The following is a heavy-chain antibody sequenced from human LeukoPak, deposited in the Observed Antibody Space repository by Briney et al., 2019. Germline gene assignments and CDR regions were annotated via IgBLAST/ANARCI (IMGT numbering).Heavy chain of an antibody. V-gene: IGHV3-23*01. D-gene: IGHD3-3*01. Sequence: PGGSLRLSCAASGFTFSSYAMSWVRQAPGKGLEWVSAISGSGGSTYYADSVKGRFTISRDNSKNTLYLQMNSLRAEDTAVYYCARGLRVEEDAFDIWGQGTMVTVSS. CDR2: ISGSGGST. CDR1: GFTFSSYA. CDR3: ARGLRVEEDAFDI. J-gene: IGHJ3*02.